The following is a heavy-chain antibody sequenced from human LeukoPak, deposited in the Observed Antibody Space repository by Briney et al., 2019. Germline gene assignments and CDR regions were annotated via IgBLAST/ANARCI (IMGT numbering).Heavy chain of an antibody. CDR2: ISGSGGST. J-gene: IGHJ5*02. D-gene: IGHD6-6*01. V-gene: IGHV3-23*01. CDR1: GFTFSSYA. Sequence: PGGSLRLSCAASGFTFSSYAMSWVRQAPGKGLEWVSAISGSGGSTYYADSVKGRFTISRDNSKNTLYLQMNSLRAEDTAVYYCAKDQGPYSSSPTRGKNLSDPWGQGTLVTVSS. CDR3: AKDQGPYSSSPTRGKNLSDP.